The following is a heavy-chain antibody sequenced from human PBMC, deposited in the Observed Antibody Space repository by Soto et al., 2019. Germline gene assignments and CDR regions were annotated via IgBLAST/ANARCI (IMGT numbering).Heavy chain of an antibody. CDR1: GYSFSNYW. D-gene: IGHD6-19*01. Sequence: PGESLKISCKASGYSFSNYWIGWVRQTPGKGLEWMGIIYPGDSDTKYSQSFQGQVTISVDRSTCTAYLQWNSLKASDTAMYYCAREVSSGWAYFDYWGQGTLVTVSS. J-gene: IGHJ4*02. V-gene: IGHV5-51*01. CDR2: IYPGDSDT. CDR3: AREVSSGWAYFDY.